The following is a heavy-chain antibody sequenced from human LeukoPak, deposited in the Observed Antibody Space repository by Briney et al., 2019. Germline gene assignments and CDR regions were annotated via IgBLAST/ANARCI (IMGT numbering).Heavy chain of an antibody. CDR2: ISTTGGTT. CDR1: GFTFSSYG. D-gene: IGHD2-15*01. J-gene: IGHJ6*03. V-gene: IGHV3-23*01. Sequence: GGSLRLSCAAFGFTFSSYGMHWVRQAPGRGLEWVSAISTTGGTTYYADSVRGRFTISRDNSRNTLYLQMNSLRAEDTAIYYCAKNGDRGAYCSGGTCYPYYYYYMDVWGKGTTVTISS. CDR3: AKNGDRGAYCSGGTCYPYYYYYMDV.